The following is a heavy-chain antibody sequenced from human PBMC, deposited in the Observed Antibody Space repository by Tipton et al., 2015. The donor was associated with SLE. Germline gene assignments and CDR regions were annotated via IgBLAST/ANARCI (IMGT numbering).Heavy chain of an antibody. V-gene: IGHV3-7*01. Sequence: LSLTCAVYGESFNGYFWTWIRQPPGKGLEWVAHIGQDGGEEFYVDSVRGRFIISRDNAKNSLYLQMNSLSVEDTAVYYCAREYQGSFYVNGAFDIWGQGTMVTVSS. CDR3: AREYQGSFYVNGAFDI. J-gene: IGHJ3*02. D-gene: IGHD3-10*01. CDR2: IGQDGGEE. CDR1: GESFNGYF.